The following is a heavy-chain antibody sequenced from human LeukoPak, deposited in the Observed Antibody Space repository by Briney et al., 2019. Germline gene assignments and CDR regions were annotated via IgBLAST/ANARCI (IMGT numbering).Heavy chain of an antibody. CDR1: GFTFSSYA. CDR3: ALFDWLPSGWFDP. J-gene: IGHJ5*02. Sequence: GGSLRLSCAASGFTFSSYAMHWVRQAPGKGLEWVAVISYDGSNKYYADSVKGRFTISRGNSKNTLYLQMNSLRAEDTAVYYCALFDWLPSGWFDPWGQGTLVTVSS. CDR2: ISYDGSNK. V-gene: IGHV3-30-3*01. D-gene: IGHD3-9*01.